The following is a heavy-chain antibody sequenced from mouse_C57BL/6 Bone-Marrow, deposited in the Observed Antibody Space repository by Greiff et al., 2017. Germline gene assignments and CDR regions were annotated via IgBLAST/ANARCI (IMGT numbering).Heavy chain of an antibody. D-gene: IGHD2-4*01. V-gene: IGHV5-15*01. CDR2: ISNLAYSI. CDR1: GFTFSDYG. Sequence: EVQLVESGGGLVQPGGSLKLSCAASGFTFSDYGMAWVRQAPRKGPEWVAFISNLAYSIYYADTVTGRFTISRGNAKNTLYLEMSSLRSEDTAMYYCARHNYDYDVGYFDVWGTGTTVTVSS. CDR3: ARHNYDYDVGYFDV. J-gene: IGHJ1*03.